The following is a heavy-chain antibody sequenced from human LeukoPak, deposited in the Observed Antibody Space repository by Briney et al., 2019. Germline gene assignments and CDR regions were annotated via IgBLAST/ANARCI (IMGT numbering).Heavy chain of an antibody. Sequence: PGASVKVSCKASGYTFTGYYMHWVRQAPGQGLEWMGWINPNSGGTNYAQKFQGRVTMTRDTSISTAYMELSRLRSDDTAVYYCARATFFGVAQSRKYYFDYWGQGTLVTVSS. D-gene: IGHD3-3*01. CDR3: ARATFFGVAQSRKYYFDY. V-gene: IGHV1-2*02. CDR2: INPNSGGT. CDR1: GYTFTGYY. J-gene: IGHJ4*02.